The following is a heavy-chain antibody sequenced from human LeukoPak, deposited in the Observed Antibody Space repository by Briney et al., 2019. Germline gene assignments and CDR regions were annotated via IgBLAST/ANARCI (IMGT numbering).Heavy chain of an antibody. J-gene: IGHJ5*02. CDR3: ARGTYYYDSSGSSWFDP. V-gene: IGHV1-69*05. D-gene: IGHD3-22*01. CDR1: GGTFSSYA. CDR2: IIPIFGTA. Sequence: GASVKVSCKASGGTFSSYAISWVRQAPGQGLEWMGGIIPIFGTANYAQKFQGRVTITTDDSTSTAYMELSSLRSEDTAVYYCARGTYYYDSSGSSWFDPWGQGTLVTVSS.